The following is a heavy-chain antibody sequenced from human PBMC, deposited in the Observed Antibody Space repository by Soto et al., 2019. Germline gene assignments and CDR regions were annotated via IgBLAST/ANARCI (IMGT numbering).Heavy chain of an antibody. CDR2: IYYSGST. V-gene: IGHV4-59*01. J-gene: IGHJ4*02. D-gene: IGHD3-10*01. Sequence: SETMSLTCTVSGGSISSYYWSWIRQPPGKGLEWIGYIYYSGSTNYNPSLKSRVTISVDTSKNQFSLKLSSVTAADTAVYYCARAPRGNYGYPSYFDYWGQGTLVTVSS. CDR1: GGSISSYY. CDR3: ARAPRGNYGYPSYFDY.